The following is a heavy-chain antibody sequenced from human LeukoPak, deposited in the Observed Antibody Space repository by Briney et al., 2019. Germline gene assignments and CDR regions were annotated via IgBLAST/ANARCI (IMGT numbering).Heavy chain of an antibody. CDR2: INPNNGDT. CDR1: GYTTTTYF. CDR3: ARFPDSWNYDY. V-gene: IGHV1-2*02. D-gene: IGHD1-7*01. Sequence: ASAKISSKASGYTTTTYFINWVRHDPAQRVQWMGWINPNNGDTNYAHKFQGRFTLTRDTSINAVYMELSSLRSDDTAVYYCARFPDSWNYDYWGQGTLVTVSS. J-gene: IGHJ4*02.